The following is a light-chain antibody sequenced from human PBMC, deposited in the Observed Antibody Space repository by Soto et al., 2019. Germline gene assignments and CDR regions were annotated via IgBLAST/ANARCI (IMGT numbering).Light chain of an antibody. CDR3: QRYGSSTT. V-gene: IGKV3-20*01. CDR2: GAS. Sequence: EIVMTQSPATLSVSPGERATLSCGASQSVSSNLAWYQQKPGQGPRLLIYGASSRATGIPARFSGSGSGTYFTLTISRLEPEDFAVYYCQRYGSSTTFGQGTKVDIK. J-gene: IGKJ1*01. CDR1: QSVSSN.